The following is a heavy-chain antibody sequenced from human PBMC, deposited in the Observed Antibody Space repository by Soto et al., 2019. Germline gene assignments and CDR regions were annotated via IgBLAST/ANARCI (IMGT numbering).Heavy chain of an antibody. CDR2: IYYSGTT. CDR1: GGSISDYY. V-gene: IGHV4-59*08. CDR3: ARQSGGYYYYGMDV. Sequence: SETLSLTCTVAGGSISDYYWSWIRQPPGKGLEWIGYIYYSGTTNYSPSLKSRVTISVDTSKNQFSLKLSSVTASDSAIYYCARQSGGYYYYGMDVWGQGTTVTVSS. D-gene: IGHD1-26*01. J-gene: IGHJ6*02.